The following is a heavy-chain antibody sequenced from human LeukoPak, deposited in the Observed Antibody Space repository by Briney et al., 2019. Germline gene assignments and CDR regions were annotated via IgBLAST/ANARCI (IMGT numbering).Heavy chain of an antibody. D-gene: IGHD3-22*01. CDR2: MNPNSGNT. CDR1: GYTFTSYD. Sequence: ASLKVSCKASGYTFTSYDINWVRQATGQGLQWMGWMNPNSGNTGYAQKFQGRVTMTRNTSISTAYMELSSLRSEDTAVYYCPRFYYDSSGYYSNFDYWGQGTLVTVSS. CDR3: PRFYYDSSGYYSNFDY. J-gene: IGHJ4*02. V-gene: IGHV1-8*01.